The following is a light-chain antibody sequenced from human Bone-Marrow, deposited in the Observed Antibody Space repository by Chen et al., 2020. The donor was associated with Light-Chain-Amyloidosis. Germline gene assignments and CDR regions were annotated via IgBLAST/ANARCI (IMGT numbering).Light chain of an antibody. Sequence: DTQMTQSPSSLSASVGDRVTITCRASQRISNYLNWYQQKPGKAPKLLIHAASTLQSGVPLRFSGSGSGTDFILTISSVQPEDFAIYYCQQSYSMSSITFGQGTRLEIK. CDR1: QRISNY. J-gene: IGKJ5*01. V-gene: IGKV1-39*01. CDR2: AAS. CDR3: QQSYSMSSIT.